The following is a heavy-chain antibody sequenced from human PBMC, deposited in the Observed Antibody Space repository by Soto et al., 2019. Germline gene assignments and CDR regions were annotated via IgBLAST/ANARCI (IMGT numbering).Heavy chain of an antibody. V-gene: IGHV3-30*03. CDR1: EFPFSNYA. D-gene: IGHD4-17*01. CDR3: ARGPSYSDSYFDH. J-gene: IGHJ4*02. CDR2: ISYDGNNK. Sequence: PGGSLSLSCTASEFPFSNYAMHWVRQAPGKGLQWLAVISYDGNNKYYADSVEGRFTISRDNSKNTVYLQMNSLRLEDTAVYYCARGPSYSDSYFDHWGQGTLVTVSS.